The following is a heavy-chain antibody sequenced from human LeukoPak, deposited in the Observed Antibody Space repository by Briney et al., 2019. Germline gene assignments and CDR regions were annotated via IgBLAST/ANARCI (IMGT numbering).Heavy chain of an antibody. D-gene: IGHD1-1*01. V-gene: IGHV4-61*02. CDR1: GGSISSGSYY. Sequence: SETLSLTCTVSGGSISSGSYYWNWIRQPAGKGLEWIGRIYTTGRTIYNPSLKSQVTISINTSKNQFSLKLTSVTATDTAMYYCARESLEFRFFDFWGQGALVTVSS. CDR3: ARESLEFRFFDF. CDR2: IYTTGRT. J-gene: IGHJ4*02.